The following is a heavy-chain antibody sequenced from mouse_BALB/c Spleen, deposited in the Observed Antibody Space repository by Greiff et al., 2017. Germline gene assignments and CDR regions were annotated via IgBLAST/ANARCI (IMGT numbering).Heavy chain of an antibody. D-gene: IGHD2-4*01. CDR2: ISCYNGAT. J-gene: IGHJ2*01. V-gene: IGHV1S34*01. CDR3: ARKPLIYYDYEGYFDY. Sequence: LVKTGASVKISCKASGYSFTGYYMHWVKQSHGKSLEWIGYISCYNGATSYNQKFKGKATFTVDTSSSTAYMQFNSLTSEDSAVYYCARKPLIYYDYEGYFDYWGQGTTLTVAS. CDR1: GYSFTGYY.